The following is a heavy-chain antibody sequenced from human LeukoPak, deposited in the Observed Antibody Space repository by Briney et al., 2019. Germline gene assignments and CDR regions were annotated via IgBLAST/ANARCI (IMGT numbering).Heavy chain of an antibody. D-gene: IGHD3-22*01. V-gene: IGHV3-15*01. CDR3: TTEDDSSGYYYNWFDP. Sequence: GGSLRLSCAASGFTFSNAWTSWVRQAPGKGLEWVGRIKSKTDGGTTDYAAPVKGRFTISRDDSKNTLYLQMNSLKTEDTAVYYCTTEDDSSGYYYNWFDPWGQGTLVTVSS. CDR1: GFTFSNAW. CDR2: IKSKTDGGTT. J-gene: IGHJ5*02.